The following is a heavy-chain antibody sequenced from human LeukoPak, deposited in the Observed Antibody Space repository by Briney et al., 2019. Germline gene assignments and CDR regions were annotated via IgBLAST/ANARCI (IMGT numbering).Heavy chain of an antibody. CDR1: GFTFSDYY. D-gene: IGHD3-9*01. V-gene: IGHV3-11*04. Sequence: GGSLRLSCAASGFTFSDYYMSWICQAPGKGLEWVSYISSSGSTIYYADSVKGRFTISRDNAKNSLYLQMNSLRAEDTAVYYCASPSRNFDWLLYYWGQGTLVTVSS. J-gene: IGHJ4*02. CDR2: ISSSGSTI. CDR3: ASPSRNFDWLLYY.